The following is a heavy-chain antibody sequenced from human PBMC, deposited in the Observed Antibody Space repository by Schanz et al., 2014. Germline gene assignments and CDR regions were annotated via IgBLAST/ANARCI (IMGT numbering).Heavy chain of an antibody. CDR2: INPNSGDT. V-gene: IGHV1-2*04. CDR3: ARLSVAGRPHVNYWYFDL. J-gene: IGHJ2*01. CDR1: GYAFTTYG. Sequence: QVQLVQSGAEVKKPGASVKVSCKASGYAFTTYGISWVRQAPGQGLEWMGWINPNSGDTNYAQKFQGWVTMTRDTSISTAYMEVSRLKSDDTAVYYGARLSVAGRPHVNYWYFDLWGRGTLVTVSS. D-gene: IGHD6-19*01.